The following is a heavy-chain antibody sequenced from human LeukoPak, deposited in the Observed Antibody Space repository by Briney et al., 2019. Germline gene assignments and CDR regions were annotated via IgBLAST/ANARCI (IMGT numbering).Heavy chain of an antibody. CDR1: GYTFTGYY. Sequence: ASVKVSCKASGYTFTGYYMHWVRQAPGQGLEWMGWINPNSGGTNYAQKFQGRVTMTRDTSIGTAYMELSRLRSDDTAVYYCARGPRRLGTYSIDYWGQGTLVTVSS. V-gene: IGHV1-2*02. D-gene: IGHD7-27*01. CDR2: INPNSGGT. CDR3: ARGPRRLGTYSIDY. J-gene: IGHJ4*02.